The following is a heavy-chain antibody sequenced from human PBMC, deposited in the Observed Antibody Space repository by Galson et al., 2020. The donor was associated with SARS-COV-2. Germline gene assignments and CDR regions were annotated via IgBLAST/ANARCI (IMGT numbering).Heavy chain of an antibody. D-gene: IGHD6-13*01. CDR1: GYSFSTYW. Sequence: GESLKISCEGSGYSFSTYWIGWVRQMPGKGLEWMGIIYPGDSDTRYRPSFQGQVTISADESITTAYLHWSSLRTSDTAMYYCATITSDSNSWYPDYWGQGTLVTVSS. CDR2: IYPGDSDT. J-gene: IGHJ4*02. CDR3: ATITSDSNSWYPDY. V-gene: IGHV5-51*01.